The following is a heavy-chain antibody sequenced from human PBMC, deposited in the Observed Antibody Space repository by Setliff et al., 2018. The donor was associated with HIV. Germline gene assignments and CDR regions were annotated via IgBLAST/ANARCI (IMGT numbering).Heavy chain of an antibody. D-gene: IGHD6-19*01. Sequence: GGSLRLSCAASGFSFSDYVMNWVRQTPGKGLEWVSSISGTSDYIYYADSVKGRFTISRDNTQKSLFLQMNSLRAEDSGVYFCARALAVAGTRTSDYWGQGALFTVSS. CDR2: ISGTSDYI. V-gene: IGHV3-21*01. CDR1: GFSFSDYV. J-gene: IGHJ4*02. CDR3: ARALAVAGTRTSDY.